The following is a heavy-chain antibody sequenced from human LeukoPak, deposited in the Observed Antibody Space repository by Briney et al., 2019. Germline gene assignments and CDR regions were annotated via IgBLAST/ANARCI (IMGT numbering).Heavy chain of an antibody. V-gene: IGHV3-23*01. D-gene: IGHD6-13*01. J-gene: IGHJ4*02. CDR1: GITVSNYA. CDR2: ISGSAGGT. CDR3: ARWGVAAAGTGYFDY. Sequence: PGGSLRLSCVVSGITVSNYAINWVRQAPGKGLEWVSGISGSAGGTKYADSVKGRFTISRDNAKNSLYLQMNSLRAEDTAVYYCARWGVAAAGTGYFDYWGQGTLVTVSS.